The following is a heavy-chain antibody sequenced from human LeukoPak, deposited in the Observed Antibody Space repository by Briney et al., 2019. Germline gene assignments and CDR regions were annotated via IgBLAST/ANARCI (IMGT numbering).Heavy chain of an antibody. CDR1: GGSFSGYY. V-gene: IGHV4-34*01. CDR3: ARTGEDTAMVFDY. Sequence: NPSETLSLTCAVYGGSFSGYYWSWIRQPPGKGLEWIGEINHSGSTNYNPSLKSRVTISVDTSKNQFSLKLSSVTAVDTAVYYCARTGEDTAMVFDYWGQGTLVTVSS. D-gene: IGHD5-18*01. J-gene: IGHJ4*02. CDR2: INHSGST.